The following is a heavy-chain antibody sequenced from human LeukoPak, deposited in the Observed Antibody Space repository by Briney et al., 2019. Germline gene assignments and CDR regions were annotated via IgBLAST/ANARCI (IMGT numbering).Heavy chain of an antibody. CDR3: ARSPAGVYVYYYYYMDV. Sequence: ASVKVSCKSSGYTFTSYDINWVRQATGQGLEWMGWMNPNSGNTGYAQKFQGRVTMTRNTSISTAYMELSSLRSEDTAVYYCARSPAGVYVYYYYYMDVWGKGTTVTVSS. V-gene: IGHV1-8*01. CDR2: MNPNSGNT. J-gene: IGHJ6*03. CDR1: GYTFTSYD. D-gene: IGHD6-13*01.